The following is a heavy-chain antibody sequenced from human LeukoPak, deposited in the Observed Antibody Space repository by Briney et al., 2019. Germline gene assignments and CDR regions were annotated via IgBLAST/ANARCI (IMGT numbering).Heavy chain of an antibody. CDR1: GFTFSSHA. CDR2: ISSSSSTI. CDR3: ARVQDYYGMDV. V-gene: IGHV3-48*04. J-gene: IGHJ6*02. D-gene: IGHD4/OR15-4a*01. Sequence: GGSLRLSCVTSGFTFSSHAMNWVRQAPGKGLEWVSYISSSSSTIYYADSVKGRFTISRDNAKNSLYLQMNSLRAEDTAVYYCARVQDYYGMDVWGQGTTVTVSS.